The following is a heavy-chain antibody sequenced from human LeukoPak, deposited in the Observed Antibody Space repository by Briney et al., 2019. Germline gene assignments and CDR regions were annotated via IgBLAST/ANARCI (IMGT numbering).Heavy chain of an antibody. CDR2: IYTSGSA. CDR3: ARDYCSSTSCRHGAFDI. V-gene: IGHV4-4*07. J-gene: IGHJ3*02. Sequence: SETLSLTCTVSGGSISSYYWSWIRQPAGKGLEWIGRIYTSGSANYSPSPKSRVTMSVDTSKNQFSLKLSSVTAADTAVYYCARDYCSSTSCRHGAFDIWGQGTMVTVSS. D-gene: IGHD2-2*01. CDR1: GGSISSYY.